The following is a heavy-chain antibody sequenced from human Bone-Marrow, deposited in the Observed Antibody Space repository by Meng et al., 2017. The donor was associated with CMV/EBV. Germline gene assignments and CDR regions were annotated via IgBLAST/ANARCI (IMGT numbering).Heavy chain of an antibody. CDR2: IYYSGST. D-gene: IGHD2-2*02. CDR3: ARTYCSSTSCYRGYFQH. Sequence: SETLSLTCTVSGGSICSYYWSWIRQPPGKGLEWIGYIYYSGSTNYNPSLKSRVTISVDTSKNQFSLKLSSVTAADTAVYYCARTYCSSTSCYRGYFQHWGQGTLVTVSS. V-gene: IGHV4-59*01. CDR1: GGSICSYY. J-gene: IGHJ1*01.